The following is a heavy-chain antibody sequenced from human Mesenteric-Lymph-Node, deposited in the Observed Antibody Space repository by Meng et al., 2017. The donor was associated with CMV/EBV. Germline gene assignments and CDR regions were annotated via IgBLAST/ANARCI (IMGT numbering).Heavy chain of an antibody. CDR1: GFTFSSYA. J-gene: IGHJ4*02. CDR2: ISYDGSNK. Sequence: GGSLRLSCAASGFTFSSYAMHWVRQAPGKGLEWVAVISYDGSNKYYADSVKGRFTISRDNSKNTLYLQMNSLRAEDTAVYYCAGVDDYWGQGTLVTVSS. CDR3: AGVDDY. V-gene: IGHV3-30*14.